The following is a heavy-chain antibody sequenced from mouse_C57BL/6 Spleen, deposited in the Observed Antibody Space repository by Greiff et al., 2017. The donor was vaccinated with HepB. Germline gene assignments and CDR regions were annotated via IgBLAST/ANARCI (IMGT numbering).Heavy chain of an antibody. D-gene: IGHD1-1*01. CDR1: GYTFTSYW. CDR3: ARGGITTVVVPYFDV. V-gene: IGHV1-59*01. Sequence: VQLQQSGAELVRPGTSVKLSCKASGYTFTSYWMHWVKQRPGQGLEWIGVIDPSDSYTNYNQKFKGKATLTVDTSSSTAYMQLSSLTSEDSAVYYCARGGITTVVVPYFDVWGTGTTVTVSS. J-gene: IGHJ1*03. CDR2: IDPSDSYT.